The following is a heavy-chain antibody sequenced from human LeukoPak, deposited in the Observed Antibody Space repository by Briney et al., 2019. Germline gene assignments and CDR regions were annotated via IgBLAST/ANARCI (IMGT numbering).Heavy chain of an antibody. J-gene: IGHJ3*02. V-gene: IGHV1-8*03. CDR2: MNPNSGDT. CDR3: TRDMRGAAAADDAFDI. D-gene: IGHD6-13*01. CDR1: GYTFTSCD. Sequence: EASVKVSCKASGYTFTSCDINWVRQATGQGLEWRGWMNPNSGDTGYAQNFQGRVSITRDTSISTAYMELSSLRSEDTAVYYCTRDMRGAAAADDAFDIWGQGTMVTVSS.